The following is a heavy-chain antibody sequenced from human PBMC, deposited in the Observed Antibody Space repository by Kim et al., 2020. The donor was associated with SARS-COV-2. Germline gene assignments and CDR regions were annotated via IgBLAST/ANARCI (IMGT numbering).Heavy chain of an antibody. D-gene: IGHD6-13*01. CDR1: GFTFSSYA. J-gene: IGHJ6*02. CDR2: ISYDGSNK. Sequence: GGFLRLSCAASGFTFSSYAMHWVRQAPGKGLEWVAVISYDGSNKYYADSVKGRFTISRDNSKNTLYLQMNSLRAEDTAVYYCARDLAAPLHYYYGVDVWGQGTTVTVSS. V-gene: IGHV3-30-3*01. CDR3: ARDLAAPLHYYYGVDV.